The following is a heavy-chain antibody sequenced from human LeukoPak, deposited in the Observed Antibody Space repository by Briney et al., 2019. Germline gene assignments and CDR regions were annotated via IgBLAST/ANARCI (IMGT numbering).Heavy chain of an antibody. CDR1: GFTFSSYW. CDR3: ARDGYYDFWSGFNWFDP. D-gene: IGHD3-3*01. Sequence: GGSLRLSCAASGFTFSSYWMSWVRQAPGKGLEWVANIKQDGSEKYYVDSVKGRFTISRDNAKNSLYLQMNSLRAEDTAVYYCARDGYYDFWSGFNWFDPWGQGPWSPSPQ. J-gene: IGHJ5*02. V-gene: IGHV3-7*01. CDR2: IKQDGSEK.